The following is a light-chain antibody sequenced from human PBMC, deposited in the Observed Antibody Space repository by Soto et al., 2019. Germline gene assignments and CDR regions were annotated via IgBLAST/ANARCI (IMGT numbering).Light chain of an antibody. V-gene: IGKV1-39*01. J-gene: IGKJ5*01. CDR2: GAS. Sequence: DIHLPQSPSSLSASVGDRVTIAFRASQTIATFLNWYQQKPGKAPKLLIYGASTLQSGVPSRFSGSGSGADFTLTSSSLQPEDSATYYCQLSHTTLTFGQGTRLE. CDR1: QTIATF. CDR3: QLSHTTLT.